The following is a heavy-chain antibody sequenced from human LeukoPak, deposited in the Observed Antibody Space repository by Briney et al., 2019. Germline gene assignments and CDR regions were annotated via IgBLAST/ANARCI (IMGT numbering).Heavy chain of an antibody. CDR3: ARAGYCGDGGCRGGSAFDV. J-gene: IGHJ3*01. D-gene: IGHD2-15*01. V-gene: IGHV1-18*04. CDR2: ISGYTGDT. CDR1: GYTFTSYY. Sequence: ASVKVSCKASGYTFTSYYMDWVRQAPGQGLECMGWISGYTGDTKYAQILQGRFTVTTDTSTSTAYMELRSLTYDDTAVYYCARAGYCGDGGCRGGSAFDVWGQGTMITVSS.